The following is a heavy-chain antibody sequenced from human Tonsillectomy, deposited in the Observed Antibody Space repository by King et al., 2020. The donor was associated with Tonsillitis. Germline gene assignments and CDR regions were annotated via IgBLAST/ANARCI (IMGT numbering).Heavy chain of an antibody. CDR2: VNHSGST. D-gene: IGHD2-15*01. CDR3: AGRGGGWPRIDP. V-gene: IGHV4-34*01. J-gene: IGHJ5*02. Sequence: VQLQQWGAGLLKPSETLSLTCAVYGESFSAYYWSWIRQPPGKGLEWIGEVNHSGSTNYNPSLKSRVAISVDTSKNQFSLKLTSVTSADTAVYYCAGRGGGWPRIDPWGQGTLVTVSS. CDR1: GESFSAYY.